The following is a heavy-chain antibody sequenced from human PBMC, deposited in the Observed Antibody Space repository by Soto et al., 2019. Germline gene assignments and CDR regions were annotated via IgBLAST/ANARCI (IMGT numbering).Heavy chain of an antibody. Sequence: EVQLVESGGNLVQAGGSLRLSCAASAFSFISYSMSWVRQAPGKGLEWVSYISNSGSVIHDADSVKGRFTISRDNAKNSLSLQMNSLRDEDTALYYCVRVFASNTFDLWGQGTVVTVSS. CDR3: VRVFASNTFDL. V-gene: IGHV3-48*02. D-gene: IGHD3-3*01. J-gene: IGHJ3*01. CDR2: ISNSGSVI. CDR1: AFSFISYS.